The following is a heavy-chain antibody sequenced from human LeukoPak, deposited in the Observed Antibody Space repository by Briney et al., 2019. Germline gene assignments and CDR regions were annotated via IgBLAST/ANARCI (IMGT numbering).Heavy chain of an antibody. CDR1: GFTVSSNS. V-gene: IGHV3-53*01. CDR3: ARVRGYYGSGSYSHTYYYYMDV. CDR2: IYSDNT. J-gene: IGHJ6*03. Sequence: GGSLRLSCTVSGFTVSSNSMSWVRQAPGKGLEWVSFIYSDNTHYSDSVKGRFTISRDNAKNSLYLQMNSLRAEDTAVYYCARVRGYYGSGSYSHTYYYYMDVWGKGTTVTISS. D-gene: IGHD3-10*01.